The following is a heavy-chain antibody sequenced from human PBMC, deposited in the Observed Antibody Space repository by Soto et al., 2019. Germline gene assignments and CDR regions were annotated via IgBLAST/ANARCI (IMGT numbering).Heavy chain of an antibody. CDR3: ATQKMGGYSSSWLDY. CDR1: GFTFSSYW. D-gene: IGHD6-13*01. CDR2: IKQDGSEK. V-gene: IGHV3-7*03. J-gene: IGHJ4*02. Sequence: EVQLVESGGGLVQPGGSLRLSCAASGFTFSSYWMSWVRQAPGKGLEWVANIKQDGSEKYYVDSVKGRFTISRDNAKNSLYLQMNSLRAEDTAVYYFATQKMGGYSSSWLDYWGQGTLVTVSS.